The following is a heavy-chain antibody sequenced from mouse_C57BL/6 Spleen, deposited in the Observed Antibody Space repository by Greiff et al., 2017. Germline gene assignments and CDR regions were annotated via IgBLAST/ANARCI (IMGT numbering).Heavy chain of an antibody. V-gene: IGHV1-15*01. J-gene: IGHJ3*01. CDR3: TRIYYDYDAWFAY. Sequence: QVQLQQSGAELVRPGASVTLSCKASGYTFTDYEMHWVKQTPVHGLEWIGAIDPETGGTAYNQKFKGKAILTADKSSSTAYMELRSLTSEDSAVYYCTRIYYDYDAWFAYWGQGTLVTVSA. CDR2: IDPETGGT. CDR1: GYTFTDYE. D-gene: IGHD2-4*01.